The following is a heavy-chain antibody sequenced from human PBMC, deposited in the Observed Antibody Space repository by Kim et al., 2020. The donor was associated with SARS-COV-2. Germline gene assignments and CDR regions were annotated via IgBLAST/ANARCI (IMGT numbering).Heavy chain of an antibody. Sequence: GGSLRLSCAASGFTLSTYAMHWVRQTPGKGLEWVAVISYDGSNNYYADSVKGRFTISRDNSKNTLYLQMNSLRPEDTAVYHCARDPWSRLRGLIYSYYGMDGWGQGATVTVSS. CDR1: GFTLSTYA. J-gene: IGHJ6*02. D-gene: IGHD3-10*01. V-gene: IGHV3-30-3*01. CDR2: ISYDGSNN. CDR3: ARDPWSRLRGLIYSYYGMDG.